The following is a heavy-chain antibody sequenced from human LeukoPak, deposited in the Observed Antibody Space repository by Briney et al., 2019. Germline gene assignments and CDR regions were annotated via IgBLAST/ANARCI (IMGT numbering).Heavy chain of an antibody. CDR1: GGSISSGGYY. Sequence: SQTLSLTCTVSGGSISSGGYYWSWIRQPPGKGLEWIGYIYHSGSTYYNPSLKSRVTISVDRSKNQFSLKLSSVTAADTAVYYCARDRGSRNGLGYWGQGTLVTVSS. CDR3: ARDRGSRNGLGY. CDR2: IYHSGST. D-gene: IGHD3-16*01. V-gene: IGHV4-30-2*01. J-gene: IGHJ4*02.